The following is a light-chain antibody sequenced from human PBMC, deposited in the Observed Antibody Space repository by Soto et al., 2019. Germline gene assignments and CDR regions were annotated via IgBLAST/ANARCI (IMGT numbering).Light chain of an antibody. CDR1: QSVSSSY. J-gene: IGKJ5*01. CDR3: QQYGSSGT. CDR2: GAS. Sequence: EIVLTQSPGTLSLSPGEIATLSFRASQSVSSSYLAWYQQKPGQAPRLLIYGASSRATGIPDRFSGSGSGTDFTLTISRLEPEDFAVYYCQQYGSSGTFGQGTRLEIK. V-gene: IGKV3-20*01.